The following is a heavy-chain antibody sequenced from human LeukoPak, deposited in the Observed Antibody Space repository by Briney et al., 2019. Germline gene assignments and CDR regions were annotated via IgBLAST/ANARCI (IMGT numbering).Heavy chain of an antibody. D-gene: IGHD1-26*01. V-gene: IGHV3-30*04. CDR3: ARDTSFAVGATLDF. Sequence: GRSLRLSCAASGFTFSSYVMHWVRQAPGKGLEWVAVVSYDGSNKYYANSVKGRFTISRDKSKNTLHLQMNSLRAEDTAIYYCARDTSFAVGATLDFWGQGTLVTVSS. CDR1: GFTFSSYV. CDR2: VSYDGSNK. J-gene: IGHJ4*02.